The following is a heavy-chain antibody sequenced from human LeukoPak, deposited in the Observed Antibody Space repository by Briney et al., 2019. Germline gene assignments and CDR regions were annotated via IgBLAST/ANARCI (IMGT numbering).Heavy chain of an antibody. CDR3: NRFDY. CDR2: INQDGSEK. J-gene: IGHJ4*02. CDR1: GLTFSSHW. Sequence: GGSLRLSCAASGLTFSSHWMNWVRQAPGKGLEWVANINQDGSEKYYVDSVKGRFTISRDNTKNSLYLQMNSLRAEDTAVYYCNRFDYWGQGTLVTVSS. V-gene: IGHV3-7*01. D-gene: IGHD1-14*01.